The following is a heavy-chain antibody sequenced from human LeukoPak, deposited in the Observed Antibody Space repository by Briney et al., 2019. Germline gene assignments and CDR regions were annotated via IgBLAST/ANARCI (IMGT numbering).Heavy chain of an antibody. V-gene: IGHV3-30*02. CDR1: GFTFSSYG. J-gene: IGHJ2*01. CDR3: AKDKQYFDL. CDR2: IWYDGSNK. Sequence: GGSLRLSCAASGFTFSSYGMHWVRQAPGKGLEWVAFIWYDGSNKYYADSVKGRFTISRDNSKNTLYLQMNSLRAEDTAVYYCAKDKQYFDLWGRGTLVIVSS.